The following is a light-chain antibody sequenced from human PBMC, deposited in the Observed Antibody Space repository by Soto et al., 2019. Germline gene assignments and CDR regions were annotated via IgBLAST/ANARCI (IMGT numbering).Light chain of an antibody. CDR1: QGISSY. CDR3: QQLNSYPLT. Sequence: IQLTQSPSSLSASVGDRVTITCRASQGISSYLAWYQQKPGKAPKLLIYAASTLQSVVPSRFSGSGSGTDLTLTISSLQPEDFATYYCQQLNSYPLTFGQGTRLEIK. V-gene: IGKV1-9*01. CDR2: AAS. J-gene: IGKJ5*01.